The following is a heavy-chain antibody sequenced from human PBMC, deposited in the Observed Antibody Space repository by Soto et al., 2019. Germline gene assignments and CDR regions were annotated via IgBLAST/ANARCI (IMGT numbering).Heavy chain of an antibody. CDR2: INPKSGGT. J-gene: IGHJ4*02. D-gene: IGHD5-12*01. CDR1: GYTFTGYF. CDR3: ARDHRDGYNTRFDD. V-gene: IGHV1-2*02. Sequence: ASVKVSCKASGYTFTGYFLHWVRQAPGQGLEWMGWINPKSGGTNYPQKFQGRVTMTRDTSISTVYMELSSLRSDDTAVYYCARDHRDGYNTRFDDWGQGTLVTVSS.